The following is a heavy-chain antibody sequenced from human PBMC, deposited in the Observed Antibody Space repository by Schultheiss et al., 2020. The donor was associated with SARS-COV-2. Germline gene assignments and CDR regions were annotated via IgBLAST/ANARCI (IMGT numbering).Heavy chain of an antibody. V-gene: IGHV4-59*01. J-gene: IGHJ4*02. Sequence: SETLSLTCTVSGGSISSYYWSWIRQPPGKGLEWIGYIYYSGSTYYNPSLKSRVTISVDRSKNQFSLKLSSVTAADTAVYYCARAPRWAGSFDYWGQGTLVTVSS. CDR2: IYYSGST. CDR3: ARAPRWAGSFDY. CDR1: GGSISSYY. D-gene: IGHD3-16*01.